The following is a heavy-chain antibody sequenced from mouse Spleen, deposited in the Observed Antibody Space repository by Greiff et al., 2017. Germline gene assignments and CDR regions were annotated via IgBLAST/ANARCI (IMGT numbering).Heavy chain of an antibody. CDR1: GYTFTSYT. Sequence: VQLQQSGAELARPGASVKMSCKASGYTFTSYTMHWVKQRPGQGLEWIGYINPSSGYTKYNQKFKDKATLTADKSSSTAYMQLSSLTSEDSAVYYCARRLGLDAMDYWGQGTSVTVSS. V-gene: IGHV1-4*01. CDR3: ARRLGLDAMDY. CDR2: INPSSGYT. D-gene: IGHD3-1*01. J-gene: IGHJ4*01.